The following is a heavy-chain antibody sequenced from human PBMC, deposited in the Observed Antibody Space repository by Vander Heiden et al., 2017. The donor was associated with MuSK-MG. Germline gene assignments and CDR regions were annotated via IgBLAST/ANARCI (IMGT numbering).Heavy chain of an antibody. CDR1: GYRFTSHW. CDR2: IYPGDSDT. CDR3: ARDGGNTGIDSFDS. V-gene: IGHV5-51*03. J-gene: IGHJ4*02. D-gene: IGHD5-12*01. Sequence: EVRLVQSGAEVKKQGEALKISCKGHGYRFTSHWLGWVRQKPGKGLEWMGIIYPGDSDTRYSPSFQGQVTISADKSIATAYLQWSTLKASDSAMYYCARDGGNTGIDSFDSWGRGTLVTVSS.